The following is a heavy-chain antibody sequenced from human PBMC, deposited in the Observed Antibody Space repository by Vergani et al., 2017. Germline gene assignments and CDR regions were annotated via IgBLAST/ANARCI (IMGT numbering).Heavy chain of an antibody. CDR1: GFTFSSYW. J-gene: IGHJ4*02. V-gene: IGHV3-74*01. CDR3: ARTSLQLRDGYKRLDD. CDR2: INSDGSST. D-gene: IGHD5-24*01. Sequence: EVQLVESGGGLVQPGGSLRLSCAASGFTFSSYWMHWVRHAPGKGLVWVSRINSDGSSTSYADSVKGRFTISRDNAKNTLYLQMNSLRAEDTAVYYCARTSLQLRDGYKRLDDWGQGTLVTVSS.